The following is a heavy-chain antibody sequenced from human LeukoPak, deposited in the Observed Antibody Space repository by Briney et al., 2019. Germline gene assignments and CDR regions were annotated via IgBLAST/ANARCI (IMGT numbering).Heavy chain of an antibody. CDR1: GFTFSSYS. J-gene: IGHJ4*02. V-gene: IGHV3-21*01. Sequence: GGSLRLSCAASGFTFSSYSMNWGRQAPGKGLEWVSSISSSSSYIYYADSVKGRFTISRDNAKNSLYLQMSSLRAEDTAVYYYAREPTYTNSWYTSCDYWGQGTLVTVSS. CDR3: AREPTYTNSWYTSCDY. D-gene: IGHD6-19*01. CDR2: ISSSSSYI.